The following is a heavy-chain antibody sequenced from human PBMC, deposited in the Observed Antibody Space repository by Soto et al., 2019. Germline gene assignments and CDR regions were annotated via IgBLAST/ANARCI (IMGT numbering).Heavy chain of an antibody. V-gene: IGHV2-5*02. CDR3: THRGDSSSFDY. D-gene: IGHD6-13*01. CDR1: GFSLSTSGVG. J-gene: IGHJ4*02. Sequence: QITLRESGPTLVKPTQTLTLTCTFSGFSLSTSGVGVGWIRQPPGKALEWLALIYWDDDKRYSPSLKSRLTLTKGTSKNQVVLTMTNMDPVDTATYYCTHRGDSSSFDYWGQGTLVTVSS. CDR2: IYWDDDK.